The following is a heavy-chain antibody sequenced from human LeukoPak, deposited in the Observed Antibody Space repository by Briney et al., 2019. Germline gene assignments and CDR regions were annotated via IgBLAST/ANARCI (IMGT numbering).Heavy chain of an antibody. V-gene: IGHV3-21*04. CDR3: ARGPMDYYYYYMDV. CDR1: GFTFSSYS. D-gene: IGHD5-24*01. CDR2: ISSSSSYI. J-gene: IGHJ6*03. Sequence: GGSLRLSCAASGFTFSSYSMNWVRQAPGKGLEWVSSISSSSSYIYYADSVKGRFTISRDNAKNSLYLQMNSLRAEDTAVYYCARGPMDYYYYYMDVWGKGTTVTISS.